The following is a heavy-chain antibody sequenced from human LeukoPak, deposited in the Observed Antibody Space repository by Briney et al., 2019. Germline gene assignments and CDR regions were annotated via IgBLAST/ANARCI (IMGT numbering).Heavy chain of an antibody. CDR2: VSRSGST. J-gene: IGHJ5*02. CDR1: GDYISSGSYY. CDR3: ARDIWGSGSYHNWFDP. V-gene: IGHV4-61*02. D-gene: IGHD3-10*01. Sequence: SETLSLTCSVSGDYISSGSYYWSWIRQPAGKGLEWIGRVSRSGSTNYNPSLRSRVTISVDTSKNLFSLNLTSVTAADMAVYFCARDIWGSGSYHNWFDPWGQGTPVTVSS.